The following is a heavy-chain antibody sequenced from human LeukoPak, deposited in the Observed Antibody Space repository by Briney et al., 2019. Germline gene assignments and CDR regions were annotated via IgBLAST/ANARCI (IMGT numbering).Heavy chain of an antibody. CDR1: GYSFTSYW. D-gene: IGHD2-21*02. Sequence: GESLKISCKGFGYSFTSYWFGWVRQMPGKGLEWMGIIYPGDSDTRYSPSFQGQVTISADKSISTAYLQWSSLKASDTAMYYCARPESDCGGDCYSEYFQHWGQGTLVTVSS. V-gene: IGHV5-51*01. CDR3: ARPESDCGGDCYSEYFQH. CDR2: IYPGDSDT. J-gene: IGHJ1*01.